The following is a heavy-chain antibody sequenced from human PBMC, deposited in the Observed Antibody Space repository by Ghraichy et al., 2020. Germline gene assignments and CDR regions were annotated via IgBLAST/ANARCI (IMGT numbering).Heavy chain of an antibody. V-gene: IGHV4-39*01. CDR2: IYYSGST. D-gene: IGHD3-10*01. CDR3: ARQAGQITMVRGAPFDY. Sequence: SETLSLTCTVSGGSISSSSYYWGWIRQPPGKGLEWIGSIYYSGSTYYNPSLKSRVTISVDTSKNQFSLKLSSVTAADTAVYYCARQAGQITMVRGAPFDYWGQGTLVTVSS. CDR1: GGSISSSSYY. J-gene: IGHJ4*02.